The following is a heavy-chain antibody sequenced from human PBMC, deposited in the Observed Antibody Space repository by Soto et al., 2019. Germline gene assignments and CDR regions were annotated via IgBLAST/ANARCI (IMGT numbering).Heavy chain of an antibody. CDR3: ARVLRLWFGDVRYYFDY. V-gene: IGHV4-30-4*01. CDR1: GGSISSGDYY. CDR2: IYYSGST. D-gene: IGHD3-10*01. J-gene: IGHJ4*02. Sequence: PSETLSLTCTVSGGSISSGDYYWSWIRQPPGKGLEWIGYIYYSGSTYYNPSLKSRVTISVDTSKNQFSLKLSSVTAADTAVYYCARVLRLWFGDVRYYFDYWGQGTLVTVSS.